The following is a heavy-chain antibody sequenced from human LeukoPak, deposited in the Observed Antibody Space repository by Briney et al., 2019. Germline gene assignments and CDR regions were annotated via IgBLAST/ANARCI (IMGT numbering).Heavy chain of an antibody. CDR2: ISGSGGST. J-gene: IGHJ5*02. CDR1: GFTFSSYA. D-gene: IGHD2-2*01. V-gene: IGHV3-23*01. CDR3: AKDPCSSTSCYPYNWFDP. Sequence: GGSLRLSCAASGFTFSSYAMSWVRQAPGKGLEWVSAISGSGGSTYYADSVKGRFTVSRDNSKNTLYLQMNSLRAEDTAVYYCAKDPCSSTSCYPYNWFDPWGQGTLVTVSS.